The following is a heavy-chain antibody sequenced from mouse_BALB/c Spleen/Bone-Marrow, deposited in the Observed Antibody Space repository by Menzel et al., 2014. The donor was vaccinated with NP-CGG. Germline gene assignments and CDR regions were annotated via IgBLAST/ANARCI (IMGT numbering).Heavy chain of an antibody. J-gene: IGHJ3*01. CDR1: GFTFSNYG. CDR2: ISGGGSYT. Sequence: EVKLMESGGGLVKSGGSLKLSCAASGFTFSNYGMSWVRQTPEKRLEWVATISGGGSYTFYSDSVKGRFTIFRDNAKNNLYVQLSSLRSEDTAVYYCARHAYYDQTEVSFVYWGQGTLVTVSA. D-gene: IGHD2-4*01. CDR3: ARHAYYDQTEVSFVY. V-gene: IGHV5-9-2*01.